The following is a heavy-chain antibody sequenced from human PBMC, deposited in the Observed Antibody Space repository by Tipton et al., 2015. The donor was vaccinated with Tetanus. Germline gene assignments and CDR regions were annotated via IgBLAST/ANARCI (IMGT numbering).Heavy chain of an antibody. V-gene: IGHV4-30-4*01. CDR1: GGSMSNNY. D-gene: IGHD2/OR15-2a*01. CDR3: ARAAGFLGLTHDF. CDR2: IYQTGTT. Sequence: TLSLTCTVSGGSMSNNYWSWIRKPPGKDLEWIGYIYQTGTTYYNPSLKGRVTISMDRSNTQFSLRLDSLTAADTAVYYCARAAGFLGLTHDFWGRGTLVSVSS. J-gene: IGHJ4*02.